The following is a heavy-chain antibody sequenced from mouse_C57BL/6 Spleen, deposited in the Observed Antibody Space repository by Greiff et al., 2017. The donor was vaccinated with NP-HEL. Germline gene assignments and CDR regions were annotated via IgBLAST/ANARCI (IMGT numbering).Heavy chain of an antibody. J-gene: IGHJ4*01. CDR1: GYSFTGYY. CDR3: ARDYGSSYGGYAMDY. Sequence: DVQLVESGPELVKPGASVKISCKASGYSFTGYYMHWVKQSHGNILDWIGYIYPYNGVSSYNQKFKGKATLTVDKSSSTAYMELRSLTSEDSAVYYCARDYGSSYGGYAMDYWGQGTSVTVSS. CDR2: IYPYNGVS. D-gene: IGHD1-1*01. V-gene: IGHV1-31*01.